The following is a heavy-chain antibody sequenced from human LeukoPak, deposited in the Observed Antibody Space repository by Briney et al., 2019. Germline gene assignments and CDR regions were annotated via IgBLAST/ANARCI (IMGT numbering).Heavy chain of an antibody. Sequence: SETLSLTCTVSGGSISSSSYYWGWIRQPPGKGLEWIGSIYYSGSTYYNPSLKSRVTISVDTSKNQFSLKLSSVTAADTAVYYCARVGDGYIFDYWGQGTLVTVSS. J-gene: IGHJ4*02. V-gene: IGHV4-39*01. D-gene: IGHD5-24*01. CDR2: IYYSGST. CDR1: GGSISSSSYY. CDR3: ARVGDGYIFDY.